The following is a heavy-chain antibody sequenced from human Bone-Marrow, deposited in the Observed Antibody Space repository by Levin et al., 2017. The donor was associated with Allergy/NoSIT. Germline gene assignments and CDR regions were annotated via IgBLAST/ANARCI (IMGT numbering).Heavy chain of an antibody. CDR3: AKDRGGVTPASEDY. D-gene: IGHD3-3*01. Sequence: ASVKVSCAASGFTFSSYAMSWVRQAPGKGLEWVSAISGSGGSTYYADSVKGRFTISRDNSKNTLYLQMNSLRAEDTAVYYCAKDRGGVTPASEDYWGQGTLVTVSS. V-gene: IGHV3-23*01. J-gene: IGHJ4*02. CDR2: ISGSGGST. CDR1: GFTFSSYA.